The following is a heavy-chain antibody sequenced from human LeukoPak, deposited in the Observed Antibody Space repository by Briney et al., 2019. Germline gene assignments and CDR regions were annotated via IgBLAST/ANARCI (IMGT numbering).Heavy chain of an antibody. J-gene: IGHJ6*02. V-gene: IGHV3-7*03. CDR1: GFTFSSYW. CDR2: INHNGNVN. Sequence: GGSLRLSCAASGFTFSSYWMNWARQAPGKRLEWVASINHNGNVNYYVDSVKGRFTISRDNAKNSLYLQMSNLRAEDTAVYFCARGGGLDVWGQGATVTVSS. D-gene: IGHD3-16*01. CDR3: ARGGGLDV.